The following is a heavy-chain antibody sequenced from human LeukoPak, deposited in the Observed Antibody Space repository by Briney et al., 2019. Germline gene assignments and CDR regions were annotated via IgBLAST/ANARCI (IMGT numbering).Heavy chain of an antibody. CDR3: TRVYRNYYYVMDV. Sequence: GGSLRLTCAASRCTINNTWWNWVRQAPGKGLEWVGRIKSKTDGGTTDYAAPVKGRFTISRDDSINPLYLQMNSLKTEDTAVYYCTRVYRNYYYVMDVWGQGTTVTVSS. V-gene: IGHV3-15*01. CDR1: RCTINNTW. CDR2: IKSKTDGGTT. J-gene: IGHJ6*02. D-gene: IGHD3-16*02.